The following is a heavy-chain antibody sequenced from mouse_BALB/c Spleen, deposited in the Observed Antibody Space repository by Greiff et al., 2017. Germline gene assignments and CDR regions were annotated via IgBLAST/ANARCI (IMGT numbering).Heavy chain of an antibody. D-gene: IGHD1-1*01. CDR1: GFNIKDTY. J-gene: IGHJ4*01. CDR2: IDPANGNT. CDR3: ARPYYYGSSHYAMDY. Sequence: VQLQQSGAELVKPGASVKLSCTASGFNIKDTYMHWVKQRPEQGLEWIGRIDPANGNTKYDPKFQGKATITADTSSNTAYLQLSSLTSEDTAVYYCARPYYYGSSHYAMDYWGQGTSVTVSS. V-gene: IGHV14-3*02.